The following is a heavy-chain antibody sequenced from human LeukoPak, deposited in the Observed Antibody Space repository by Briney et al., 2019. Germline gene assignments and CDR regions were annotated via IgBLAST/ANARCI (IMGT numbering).Heavy chain of an antibody. V-gene: IGHV3-7*01. CDR1: GFTFNNYA. Sequence: GGSLRLSCAASGFTFNNYAMSWVRQAPGKGLEWVANIKQDGSEKYYVDSVKDRFTISRDNAKNSLYLQMNSLRAEDTAVYYCARDRFLEWLLYGGGFDYWGQGTLVTVSS. CDR3: ARDRFLEWLLYGGGFDY. J-gene: IGHJ4*02. CDR2: IKQDGSEK. D-gene: IGHD3-3*01.